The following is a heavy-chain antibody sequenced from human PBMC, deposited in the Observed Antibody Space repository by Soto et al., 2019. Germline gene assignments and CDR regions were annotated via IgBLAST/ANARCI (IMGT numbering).Heavy chain of an antibody. Sequence: SETLSLTCTVSGGSISGYYWSWIRQPPGKGLEWIGHMYYSGSTNYNPSLKSRATISVDTSKNRFSLKLSSVSAADTAVYYCARVGGVAVRVFDYWGQGTLVTVSS. V-gene: IGHV4-59*01. CDR3: ARVGGVAVRVFDY. D-gene: IGHD3-16*01. J-gene: IGHJ4*02. CDR1: GGSISGYY. CDR2: MYYSGST.